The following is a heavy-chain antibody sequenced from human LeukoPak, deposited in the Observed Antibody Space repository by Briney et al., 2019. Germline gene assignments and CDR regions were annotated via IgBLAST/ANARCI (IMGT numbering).Heavy chain of an antibody. CDR1: GGSFSGYY. V-gene: IGHV4-59*08. D-gene: IGHD3-3*01. J-gene: IGHJ6*02. Sequence: SETLSLTCAVYGGSFSGYYWSWIRQPPGKGLEWIGYIYYSGSTNYNPSLKSRVTISVDTSKNQFSLKLSSVTAADTAVYYCARHYDRAYYYYYGMDVWGQGTTVTVSS. CDR2: IYYSGST. CDR3: ARHYDRAYYYYYGMDV.